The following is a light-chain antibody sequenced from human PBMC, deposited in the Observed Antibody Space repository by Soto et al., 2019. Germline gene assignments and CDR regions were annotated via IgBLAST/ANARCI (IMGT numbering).Light chain of an antibody. CDR2: VAS. CDR1: EVISSSY. V-gene: IGKV3-20*01. J-gene: IGKJ4*01. Sequence: DIVLTQSPGTLSLSPGESATLFCRASEVISSSYLAWYQQKPGHAPRLLIYVASSRATGVPDRFSGGGSGTDFTLGISGLEPEDFAVYYCQQYDSSSQVTFGGGTRVDIK. CDR3: QQYDSSSQVT.